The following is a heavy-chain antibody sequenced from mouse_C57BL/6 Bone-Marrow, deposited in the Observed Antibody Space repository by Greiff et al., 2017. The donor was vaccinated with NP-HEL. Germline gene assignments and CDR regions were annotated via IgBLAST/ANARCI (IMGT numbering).Heavy chain of an antibody. CDR3: ARAGYCNYYY. V-gene: IGHV1-61*01. CDR2: IYPSDSET. CDR1: GYTFTSYW. J-gene: IGHJ2*01. Sequence: QVQLQQPGAELVRPGSSVKLSCKASGYTFTSYWMDWVKQRPGQGLEWIGNIYPSDSETHYNQKFKDKATLTVDKSSSTAYMQLSSLTSEDSAVYYCARAGYCNYYYWGQGTTLTVSA. D-gene: IGHD2-1*01.